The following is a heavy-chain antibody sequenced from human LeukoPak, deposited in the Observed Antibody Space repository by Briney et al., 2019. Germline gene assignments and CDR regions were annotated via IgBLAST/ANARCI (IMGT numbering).Heavy chain of an antibody. Sequence: PGGSLRLSCAASGITFNTYTMNWVRQAPGKGLEWVSSISSSSSYIYYAASVKGRFTISRDNAKNSLYLQMNRLRAEDTAVYYCAKHKSPGSSWFDPWGQGTLVTVSS. CDR1: GITFNTYT. CDR3: AKHKSPGSSWFDP. CDR2: ISSSSSYI. J-gene: IGHJ5*02. V-gene: IGHV3-21*01. D-gene: IGHD3-10*01.